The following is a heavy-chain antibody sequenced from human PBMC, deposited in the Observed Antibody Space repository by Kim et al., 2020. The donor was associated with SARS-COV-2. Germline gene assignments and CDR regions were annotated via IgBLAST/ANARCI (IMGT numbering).Heavy chain of an antibody. CDR3: ARNTVNETFDY. Sequence: GGSLRLSCAASGFIMRKYWMNWVRQAPGKGLEWVASIKNDGSEQYYKDSIKGPFTISRDNAKNSVYLEMKGLRAEDTAVYYCARNTVNETFDYWGQGPLVTVSS. CDR2: IKNDGSEQ. D-gene: IGHD1-1*01. J-gene: IGHJ4*02. V-gene: IGHV3-7*03. CDR1: GFIMRKYW.